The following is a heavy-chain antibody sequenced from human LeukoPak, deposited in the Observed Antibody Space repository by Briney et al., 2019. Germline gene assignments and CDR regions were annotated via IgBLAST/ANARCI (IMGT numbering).Heavy chain of an antibody. D-gene: IGHD5-18*01. J-gene: IGHJ4*02. CDR2: IHYSKNT. V-gene: IGHV4-39*01. CDR3: VSPRGFSYGYFDY. CDR1: GGSISSSSAY. Sequence: PSETLSLTCTVSGGSISSSSAYWGWIRQPPGKGLEWIGSIHYSKNTYYNPSLKSRVTISADTSKNQFSLTLGSVSATDTAVYYCVSPRGFSYGYFDYWGQGTLVNVSS.